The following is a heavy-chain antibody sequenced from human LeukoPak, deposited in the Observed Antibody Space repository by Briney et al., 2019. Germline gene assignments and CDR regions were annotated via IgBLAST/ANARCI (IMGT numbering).Heavy chain of an antibody. V-gene: IGHV3-48*01. CDR2: ISSSSSTI. CDR1: GFTFSSYS. J-gene: IGHJ4*02. Sequence: GGSLRLSCAASGFTFSSYSMNWVHQAPGKGLEWVSYISSSSSTIYYADSVKGRFTISRDNAKNSLYLQMNSLRAEDTAVYYCASGSSWYGFGYWGQGTLVTVSS. D-gene: IGHD6-13*01. CDR3: ASGSSWYGFGY.